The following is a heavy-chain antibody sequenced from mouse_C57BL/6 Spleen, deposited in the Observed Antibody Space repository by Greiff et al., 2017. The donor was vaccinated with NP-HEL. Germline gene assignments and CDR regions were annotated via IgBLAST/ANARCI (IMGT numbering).Heavy chain of an antibody. CDR3: ARPLYGNHGGAY. J-gene: IGHJ3*01. CDR1: GFTFSDYG. Sequence: EVHLVESGGGLVKPGGSLKLSCAASGFTFSDYGMHWVRQAPEKGLEWVAYISSGSSTIYYADTVKGRFTISRDNAKNTLFLQMTSLRSEDTAMYYCARPLYGNHGGAYWGQGTLVTVSA. D-gene: IGHD2-1*01. V-gene: IGHV5-17*01. CDR2: ISSGSSTI.